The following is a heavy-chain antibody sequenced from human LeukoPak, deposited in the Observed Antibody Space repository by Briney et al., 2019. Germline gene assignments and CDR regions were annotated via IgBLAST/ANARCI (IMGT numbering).Heavy chain of an antibody. CDR2: ISYGGSNR. CDR1: GFTFSSSD. CDR3: AKDLQGHYALDY. Sequence: GGSLRLSCSASGFTFSSSDLHWVRQAPGKGLEWVAVISYGGSNRYYADSVKGRSTISRDNSKNTLYLQMNSLRTEDTAVYYCAKDLQGHYALDYWGQGTLVTVSS. D-gene: IGHD2-2*01. V-gene: IGHV3-30*18. J-gene: IGHJ4*02.